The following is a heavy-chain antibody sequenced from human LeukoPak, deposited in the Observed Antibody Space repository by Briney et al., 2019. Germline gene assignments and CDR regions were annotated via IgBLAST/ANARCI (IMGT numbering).Heavy chain of an antibody. J-gene: IGHJ3*02. D-gene: IGHD5-18*01. CDR1: GYTFTSYY. Sequence: ASVKVSCKASGYTFTSYYMHWVRQAPGQGLEWMGIINPSGGSTSYAQKFQGRVTMTRDTSTSTVYMELSSLRSEDTAVYYCARVVQLWYGDDAFDIWGQGTMVTVSS. V-gene: IGHV1-46*01. CDR3: ARVVQLWYGDDAFDI. CDR2: INPSGGST.